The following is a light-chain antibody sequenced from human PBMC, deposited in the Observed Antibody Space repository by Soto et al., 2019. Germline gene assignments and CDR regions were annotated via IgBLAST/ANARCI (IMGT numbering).Light chain of an antibody. Sequence: DIQMTQSPSSLSASVGDRVTITCQASHDIKKYLNWYQQKAHKVPKLLIHDASTLATGVPSRFTGSGSGTDFTLTINSLQPEDVATYYCQQFDDLPLTFGGGTKVYIK. CDR3: QQFDDLPLT. CDR1: HDIKKY. V-gene: IGKV1-33*01. J-gene: IGKJ4*01. CDR2: DAS.